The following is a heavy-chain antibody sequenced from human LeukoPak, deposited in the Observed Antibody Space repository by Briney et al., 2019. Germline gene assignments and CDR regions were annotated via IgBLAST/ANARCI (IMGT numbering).Heavy chain of an antibody. Sequence: GRSLRLFCTAPGFIFHVYPMRWFRQAPGKGLERVGFIRSKAYGGTTEYAASVKGRFTISRDDSNSIAYLQMDSLKNEDTSVYYCTSDFRFRPSTCFDYWGQGTLVTVSS. V-gene: IGHV3-49*03. CDR3: TSDFRFRPSTCFDY. D-gene: IGHD3-3*01. CDR1: GFIFHVYP. CDR2: IRSKAYGGTT. J-gene: IGHJ4*02.